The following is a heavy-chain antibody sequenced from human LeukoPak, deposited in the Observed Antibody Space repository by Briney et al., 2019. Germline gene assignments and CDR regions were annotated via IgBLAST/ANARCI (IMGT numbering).Heavy chain of an antibody. CDR2: TYYRSKWYN. CDR1: GDSFSSNSAA. J-gene: IGHJ5*02. Sequence: SQTLSLTCAISGDSFSSNSAAWNWIRQSPSRGLEWLGRTYYRSKWYNDYAVSVKSRITINPDTSKNQFSLQLNSVTPEDTAVYYCARNPLDSSGYYLNWFDPWGQGTLVTVSS. D-gene: IGHD3-22*01. V-gene: IGHV6-1*01. CDR3: ARNPLDSSGYYLNWFDP.